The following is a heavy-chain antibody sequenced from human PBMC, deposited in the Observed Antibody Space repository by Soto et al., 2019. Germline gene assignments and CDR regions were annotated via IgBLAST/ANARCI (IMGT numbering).Heavy chain of an antibody. CDR3: ASVLELHYYYGMDV. V-gene: IGHV1-69*13. CDR2: IIPIFGTA. J-gene: IGHJ6*02. Sequence: VASVNVSCKASGGTFSSYAISWVRQAPGQGLEWMGGIIPIFGTANYAQKFQGRVTITADESTSTAYMELSSLRSEDTAVYYCASVLELHYYYGMDVWGQGTTVTVSS. CDR1: GGTFSSYA. D-gene: IGHD1-7*01.